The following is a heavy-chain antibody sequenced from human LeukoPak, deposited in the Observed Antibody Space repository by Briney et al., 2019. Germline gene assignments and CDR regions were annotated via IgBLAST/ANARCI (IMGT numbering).Heavy chain of an antibody. CDR2: IIPIFGTA. CDR3: ARGGAYGSGSYYNWGYYYYMDV. Sequence: GAPVKVSCKASGGTFSSYAISWVRQAPGQGLEWMGGIIPIFGTANYAQKFQGRVTITTDESTSTAYMELSSLRSEDTAVYYCARGGAYGSGSYYNWGYYYYMDVWGKGTTVTASS. CDR1: GGTFSSYA. J-gene: IGHJ6*03. V-gene: IGHV1-69*05. D-gene: IGHD3-10*01.